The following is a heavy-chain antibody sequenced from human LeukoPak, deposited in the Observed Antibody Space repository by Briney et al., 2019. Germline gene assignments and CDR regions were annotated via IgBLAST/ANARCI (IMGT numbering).Heavy chain of an antibody. V-gene: IGHV3-74*01. J-gene: IGHJ4*02. CDR2: INSDGTGT. Sequence: GGSLRLSCAASGFTFSSYWMHWVRQAPGKGLVWVSRINSDGTGTTYADSVKGRFTISRDNAKNTVYLQMNSLRAEDTAVYYCARDSAFVSGSSGAHWGQGTLVTVSS. CDR3: ARDSAFVSGSSGAH. D-gene: IGHD1-26*01. CDR1: GFTFSSYW.